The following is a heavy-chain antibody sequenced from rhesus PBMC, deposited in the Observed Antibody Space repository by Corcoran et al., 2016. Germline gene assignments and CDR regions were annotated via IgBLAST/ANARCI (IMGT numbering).Heavy chain of an antibody. D-gene: IGHD5-24*01. CDR1: GFSFSYYY. J-gene: IGHJ4*01. Sequence: EVQLVESGGGLAKPGGSLRLSCAASGFSFSYYYMYWVRQGPGKGLEWVSGISYTWGSKYYADSVKGRFTSSRENAKNTLYLQMDSLRAEDTAVYYCARDYSGYSYFDYWGQGVLVTVSS. CDR2: ISYTWGSK. V-gene: IGHV3S18*01. CDR3: ARDYSGYSYFDY.